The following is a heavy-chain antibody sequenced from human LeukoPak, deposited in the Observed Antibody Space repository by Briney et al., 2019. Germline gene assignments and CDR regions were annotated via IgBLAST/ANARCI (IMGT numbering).Heavy chain of an antibody. V-gene: IGHV4-59*01. D-gene: IGHD3-16*01. CDR3: ARGKGEHSYAGLGY. CDR2: ISYSGST. J-gene: IGHJ4*02. Sequence: NTSETLSLTCTVSGGSISSYYWSWIRQPPGKGLEWIGYISYSGSTDYNPSLKSRVTISADTSTNQLSLKLGSVTAADTAVYYCARGKGEHSYAGLGYWGQGTLVTVSS. CDR1: GGSISSYY.